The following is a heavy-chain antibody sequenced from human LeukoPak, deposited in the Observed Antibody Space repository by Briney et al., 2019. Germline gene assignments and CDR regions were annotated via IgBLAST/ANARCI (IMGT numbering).Heavy chain of an antibody. CDR2: IKQDGSEK. CDR3: ATVGEVTDGAFDV. J-gene: IGHJ3*01. V-gene: IGHV3-7*01. D-gene: IGHD3-16*01. CDR1: GFIFSNYW. Sequence: GGSLRLSCAASGFIFSNYWMSWVRQAPGKGLEGVANIKQDGSEKYYVDSVKGRFTISRDNAKNSLYLQMNSLRVEDTAIYYCATVGEVTDGAFDVWGQGTMVTVSS.